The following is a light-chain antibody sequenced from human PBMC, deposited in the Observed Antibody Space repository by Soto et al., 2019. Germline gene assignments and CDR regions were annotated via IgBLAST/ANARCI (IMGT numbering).Light chain of an antibody. Sequence: SYELTQPPSVSVAPGQTVRVTCGGKNIGSKSVHWYQQKPGQAPVLVVYDDSDRPSGIPERFSGSNSGNKATLTISRVEAGDEADYHCQVWDRSSDHYVFGTGTKVTVL. CDR3: QVWDRSSDHYV. V-gene: IGLV3-21*02. CDR2: DDS. J-gene: IGLJ1*01. CDR1: NIGSKS.